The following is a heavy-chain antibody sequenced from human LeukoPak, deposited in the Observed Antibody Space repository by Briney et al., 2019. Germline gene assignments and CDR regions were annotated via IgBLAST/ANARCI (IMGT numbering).Heavy chain of an antibody. Sequence: GASVKVSCKASGYTFTVYYMHWVRQAPGQGLEWMGWINPNSGGTKYAQKFQGRVTMTRDTSISTGYMELSSLRSDDTAVYYCARYHSGSYSIWFDPWGQGTLVTVSS. CDR1: GYTFTVYY. CDR2: INPNSGGT. D-gene: IGHD1-26*01. J-gene: IGHJ5*02. CDR3: ARYHSGSYSIWFDP. V-gene: IGHV1-2*02.